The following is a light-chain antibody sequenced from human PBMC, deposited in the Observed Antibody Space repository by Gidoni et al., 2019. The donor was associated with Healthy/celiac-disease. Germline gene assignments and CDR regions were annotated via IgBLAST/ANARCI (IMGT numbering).Light chain of an antibody. V-gene: IGLV3-25*03. Sequence: SYELTQPPSVAVSPGQTARITCSGDALPKQYAYWYKQKPGQAPVLVLYKDSERPSGIPERFSGSSSGTTVTLTISGVQAEDEADYYCQSADSSGTYGVVFGGGTKLTVL. CDR2: KDS. J-gene: IGLJ2*01. CDR3: QSADSSGTYGVV. CDR1: ALPKQY.